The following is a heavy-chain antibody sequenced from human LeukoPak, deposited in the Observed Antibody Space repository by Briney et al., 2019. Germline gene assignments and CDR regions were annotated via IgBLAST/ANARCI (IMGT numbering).Heavy chain of an antibody. Sequence: PGGSLRLSCAASGFSLSAFAMHWVRQAPGKGLEWLAFIKYDGSEKYHADSVKGRLTISRDNSKETLYLQMNSLRGEDTAVYYCAKDRAASTTGGYFESWGQGAPVIVSS. CDR3: AKDRAASTTGGYFES. D-gene: IGHD4-17*01. V-gene: IGHV3-30*02. CDR2: IKYDGSEK. J-gene: IGHJ1*01. CDR1: GFSLSAFA.